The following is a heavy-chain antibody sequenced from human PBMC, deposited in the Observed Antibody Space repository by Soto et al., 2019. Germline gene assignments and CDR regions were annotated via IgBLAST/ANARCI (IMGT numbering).Heavy chain of an antibody. CDR1: GGTFRSYA. J-gene: IGHJ6*02. D-gene: IGHD4-17*01. V-gene: IGHV1-69*13. CDR2: IIPIFGTA. CDR3: ARRNDYGDARATYYYPGMDV. Sequence: GASVKVTCKACGGTFRSYAKSWVRQAPGQGLEWMGGIIPIFGTANYAQKFQGRVTITADESTSTAYMELSSLRSEDTAVYYCARRNDYGDARATYYYPGMDVWGQGPTLTVSS.